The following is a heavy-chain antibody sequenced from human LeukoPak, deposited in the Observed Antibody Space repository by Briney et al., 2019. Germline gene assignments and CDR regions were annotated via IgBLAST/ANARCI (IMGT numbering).Heavy chain of an antibody. V-gene: IGHV4-59*01. J-gene: IGHJ6*02. Sequence: PSETLSPTCTVAGGSISNYYWSWIRQPPGKGLEWIGYIYNSGSFYYSGSTNYNPSLKSRVTISVDTSKNQFSLNLSSVTAADTAVYYCARGSEYSLYGMDVWGQGTTVTVSS. CDR2: IYNSGSFYYSGST. CDR1: GGSISNYY. D-gene: IGHD2-15*01. CDR3: ARGSEYSLYGMDV.